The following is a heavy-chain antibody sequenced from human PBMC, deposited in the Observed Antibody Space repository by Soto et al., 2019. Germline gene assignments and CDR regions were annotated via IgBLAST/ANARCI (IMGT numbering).Heavy chain of an antibody. Sequence: GASVKVSCKASGYTFTSYGISWVRQAPGQGLEWMGWISAYNGNTNYAQKLQGRVTMTTDTSTSTAYMELRSLRSDDTAVYYCARGVAAVHYYYGMDVWGQGTTVTVSS. CDR3: ARGVAAVHYYYGMDV. V-gene: IGHV1-18*01. CDR2: ISAYNGNT. D-gene: IGHD6-13*01. CDR1: GYTFTSYG. J-gene: IGHJ6*02.